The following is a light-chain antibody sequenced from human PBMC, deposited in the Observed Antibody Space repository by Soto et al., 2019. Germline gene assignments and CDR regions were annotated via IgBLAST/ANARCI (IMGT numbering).Light chain of an antibody. CDR3: QQYGTYWS. CDR1: QSVSSGY. J-gene: IGKJ1*01. Sequence: EIVLTQSPGTLSLSPGERATLSCRASQSVSSGYLAWYHQKPGQAPSLLMYGVDTRATGVPDRFSGSVSGTEYTLTIARLEPEDFGMYYCQQYGTYWSFGQGTKVDIK. CDR2: GVD. V-gene: IGKV3-20*01.